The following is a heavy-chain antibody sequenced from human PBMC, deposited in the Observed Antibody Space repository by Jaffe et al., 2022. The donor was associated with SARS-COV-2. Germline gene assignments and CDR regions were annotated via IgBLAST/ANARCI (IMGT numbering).Heavy chain of an antibody. J-gene: IGHJ2*01. CDR3: ARGWNFDWSRLIWYFDL. D-gene: IGHD3-9*01. CDR2: INHSGST. V-gene: IGHV4-34*01. Sequence: QVQLQQWGAGLLKPSETLSLTCAVYGGSFSGYYWSWIRQPPGKGLEWIGEINHSGSTNYNPSLKSRVTISVDTSKNQFSLKLSSVTAADTAVYYCARGWNFDWSRLIWYFDLWGRGTLVTVSS. CDR1: GGSFSGYY.